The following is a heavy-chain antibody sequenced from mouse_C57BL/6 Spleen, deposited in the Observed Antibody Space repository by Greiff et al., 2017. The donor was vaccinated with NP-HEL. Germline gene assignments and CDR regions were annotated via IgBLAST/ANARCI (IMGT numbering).Heavy chain of an antibody. CDR2: IRNKANNHAT. V-gene: IGHV6-6*01. CDR1: GFTFSDAW. D-gene: IGHD2-4*01. CDR3: TRRGLRRGGGSFDY. Sequence: DVMLVESGGGLVQPGGSMKLSCAASGFTFSDAWMDWVRQSPEKGLEWVAEIRNKANNHATYYAESVKGRFTISRDDSKSSVYLQMNSLRAEDTGIYYCTRRGLRRGGGSFDYWGQGTTLTVSS. J-gene: IGHJ2*01.